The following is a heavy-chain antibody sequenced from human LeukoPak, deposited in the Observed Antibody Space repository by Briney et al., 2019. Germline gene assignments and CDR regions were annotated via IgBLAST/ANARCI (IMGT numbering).Heavy chain of an antibody. CDR3: ARVQSDYDFWSGYRPYFDY. V-gene: IGHV3-30*02. Sequence: PGGSLRLSCAASGFTFSSYGMHWVRQAPGKGLEWVAFIRYDGSNKYYADSVKGRFTISRDNSKNTLYLQMNSLRAEDTAVYYCARVQSDYDFWSGYRPYFDYWGQGTLVTVSS. D-gene: IGHD3-3*01. CDR2: IRYDGSNK. J-gene: IGHJ4*02. CDR1: GFTFSSYG.